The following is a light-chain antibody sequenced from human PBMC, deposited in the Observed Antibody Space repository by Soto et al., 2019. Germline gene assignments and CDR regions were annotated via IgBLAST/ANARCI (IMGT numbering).Light chain of an antibody. CDR3: QQYGNSPPGT. J-gene: IGKJ5*01. CDR1: QGISTW. CDR2: DAS. V-gene: IGKV1D-12*01. Sequence: DIQMTQSPSSVSASVGDRVTITCRASQGISTWLAWYQQKPGKAPKLLIYDASSLQSGVPSRFSGSGAGTDFTLTISSLQPEDFAVYFCQQYGNSPPGTFGQGTRLEIK.